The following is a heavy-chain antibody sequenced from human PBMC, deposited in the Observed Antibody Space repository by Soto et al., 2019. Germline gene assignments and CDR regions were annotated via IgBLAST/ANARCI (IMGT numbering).Heavy chain of an antibody. D-gene: IGHD6-19*01. CDR3: ARDTSGWSLNGLDV. CDR1: GSAITRYY. J-gene: IGHJ6*02. CDR2: INPGGGSA. V-gene: IGHV1-46*01. Sequence: QVDLVQSGAEVKKPGASVTISCKASGSAITRYYIHWVRQAPGRGLEWMGIINPGGGSASYAQKFQDRVTIDKDTSTGTVYMDLRSLRTEDTAVYYCARDTSGWSLNGLDVWAKGPRSTSP.